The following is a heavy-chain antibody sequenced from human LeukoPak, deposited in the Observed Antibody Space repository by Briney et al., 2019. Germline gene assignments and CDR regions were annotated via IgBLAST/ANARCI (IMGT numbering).Heavy chain of an antibody. CDR2: IYHSGHT. V-gene: IGHV4-59*08. CDR1: GASVSSDY. D-gene: IGHD4-4*01. CDR3: ARHPFQYPFDH. J-gene: IGHJ5*02. Sequence: SETLSLTCIVSGASVSSDYWSWIRQSPGKGLEWIGYIYHSGHTMSNPSLKSRVSLSLDTSNNQFSLKLSSVTAADTAVYYCARHPFQYPFDHWGQGTVVSVSS.